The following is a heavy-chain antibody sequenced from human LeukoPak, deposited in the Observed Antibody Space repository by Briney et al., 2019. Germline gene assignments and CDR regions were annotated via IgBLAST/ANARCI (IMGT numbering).Heavy chain of an antibody. J-gene: IGHJ4*02. CDR2: ISNSGGST. V-gene: IGHV3-23*01. D-gene: IGHD6-19*01. CDR1: GFTFSSYA. Sequence: GGSLRLSCAASGFTFSSYAMTWVRQAPGKGLEWVSCISNSGGSTYYTDSVKGRFTISRDNSKNTLYLQMNSLRAEDTAVYYCAKDTGIAVAGLFDYWGQGTLVTVSS. CDR3: AKDTGIAVAGLFDY.